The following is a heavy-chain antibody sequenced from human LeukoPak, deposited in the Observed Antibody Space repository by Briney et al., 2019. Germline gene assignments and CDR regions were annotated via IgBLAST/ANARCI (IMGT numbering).Heavy chain of an antibody. J-gene: IGHJ6*02. CDR2: ISGSGGST. V-gene: IGHV3-23*01. CDR1: GFTFSSYA. D-gene: IGHD2-15*01. CDR3: AKGGSPPPYFYYYGMDV. Sequence: GGSLRLSCAASGFTFSSYAMSWVRQAPGKGLEWVSAISGSGGSTYYADSVKGRFTISRDNSKNTPYLQMNSLRAEDTAVYYCAKGGSPPPYFYYYGMDVWGQGTTVTVSS.